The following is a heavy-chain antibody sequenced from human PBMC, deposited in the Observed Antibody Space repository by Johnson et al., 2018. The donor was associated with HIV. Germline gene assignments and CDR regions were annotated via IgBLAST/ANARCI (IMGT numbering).Heavy chain of an antibody. Sequence: VQLVESGGGLVQPGGSLRLSCAASGFTFSSYWMSWVRQAPGKGLEWVANIKQDGSENYYVDSVKGRFPISRDNPKNSLYLQMNSLRVEDTAVYYCAKVVTSSSSWQDDAFDIWGRGTLVTVSS. V-gene: IGHV3-7*05. CDR3: AKVVTSSSSWQDDAFDI. J-gene: IGHJ3*02. CDR2: IKQDGSEN. CDR1: GFTFSSYW. D-gene: IGHD6-13*01.